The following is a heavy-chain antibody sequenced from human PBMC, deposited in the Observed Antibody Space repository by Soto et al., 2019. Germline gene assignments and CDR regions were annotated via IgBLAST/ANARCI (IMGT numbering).Heavy chain of an antibody. Sequence: EVQLVESGGGLVQPGGSLRLSCAASGFTFSSYWMHWVRQAPGKGLVWVSRINSDGSSTSYADSVKGRFTISRDNAKNTLYLQMNSLRAEDTAVYYGARDYGDYLVYWYFDLWGRGTLVTVSS. CDR2: INSDGSST. D-gene: IGHD4-17*01. V-gene: IGHV3-74*01. J-gene: IGHJ2*01. CDR3: ARDYGDYLVYWYFDL. CDR1: GFTFSSYW.